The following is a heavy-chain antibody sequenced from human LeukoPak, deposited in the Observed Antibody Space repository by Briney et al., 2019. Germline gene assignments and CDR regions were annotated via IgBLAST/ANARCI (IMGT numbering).Heavy chain of an antibody. CDR3: TRLVNGRPLDL. J-gene: IGHJ4*02. V-gene: IGHV4-39*01. CDR2: FTGNT. Sequence: SETLSLTCTVSGGSISSSTYHWGWIRQPPGKGLEWIGSFTGNTYSNPSLKSRVTISLDTSKNQFSLKLTSVTPADTAVYYCTRLVNGRPLDLSGQGVLVTVSS. CDR1: GGSISSSTYH. D-gene: IGHD2-8*01.